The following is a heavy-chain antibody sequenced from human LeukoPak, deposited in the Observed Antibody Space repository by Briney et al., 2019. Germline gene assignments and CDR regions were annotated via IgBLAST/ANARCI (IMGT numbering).Heavy chain of an antibody. CDR3: ARGGDTILSVDDWFDP. CDR1: GFTFSSYS. Sequence: PGGSLRLSCAASGFTFSSYSMNWVRQAPGKGLEWVSSISSSSSYIYYADSVKGRFTISRDNAKNSLYLQMNSLRAEDTAVYYCARGGDTILSVDDWFDPWGQGTLVTVSS. D-gene: IGHD3-3*01. CDR2: ISSSSSYI. V-gene: IGHV3-21*01. J-gene: IGHJ5*02.